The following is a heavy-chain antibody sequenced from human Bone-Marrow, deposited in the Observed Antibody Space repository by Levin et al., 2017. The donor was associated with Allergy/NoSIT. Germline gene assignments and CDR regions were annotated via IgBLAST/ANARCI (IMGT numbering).Heavy chain of an antibody. CDR1: GFTVISNH. Sequence: GASVKVSCAASGFTVISNHMSWVRQAPGKGLEWVSLIYSGGRGYYADSVRGRFTISRDNSKNTLYLQLNSLRAEDTAVYYCAIYGSGNDYSAFDIWGQGTMVTVSS. J-gene: IGHJ3*02. V-gene: IGHV3-53*01. D-gene: IGHD3-10*01. CDR2: IYSGGRG. CDR3: AIYGSGNDYSAFDI.